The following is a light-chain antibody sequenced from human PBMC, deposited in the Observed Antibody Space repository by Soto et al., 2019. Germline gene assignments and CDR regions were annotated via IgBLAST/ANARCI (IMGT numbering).Light chain of an antibody. CDR3: QQYNSYSDA. V-gene: IGKV1-5*03. CDR1: QTITSW. Sequence: DIQLTQSHATLSSSLGDRVTLTCLASQTITSWLAWYQQKPGKAPKLLIYKASTLKSGVPSRFSGSGSGTEFTLTISSLQPDDFATYYCQQYNSYSDAFGQGAKVDIK. CDR2: KAS. J-gene: IGKJ1*01.